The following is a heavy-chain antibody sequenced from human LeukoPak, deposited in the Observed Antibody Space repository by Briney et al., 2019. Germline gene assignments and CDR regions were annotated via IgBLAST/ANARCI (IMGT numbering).Heavy chain of an antibody. V-gene: IGHV3-53*01. CDR2: IYSGGST. J-gene: IGHJ3*02. Sequence: PGGSLRLSCAASGFTFSNHGMNWVRQAPGKGLEWVSVIYSGGSTYYADSVKGRFTISRDNSKNTLYLQMNSLRAEDTALYSCARRDYYDSSGYKDAFDIWGKGNMVTVSS. CDR3: ARRDYYDSSGYKDAFDI. D-gene: IGHD3-22*01. CDR1: GFTFSNHG.